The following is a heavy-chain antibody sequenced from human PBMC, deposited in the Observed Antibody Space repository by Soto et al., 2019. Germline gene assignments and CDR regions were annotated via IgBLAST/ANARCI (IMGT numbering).Heavy chain of an antibody. Sequence: ASVKVSCKASGYTFTSYYMHWVRQAPGQGLEWMGIINPSGGSTSYAQKFQGRVTMTRDTSTSTVYMELSSLRSEDTAVYYCARVPPGIAAAGPYYYYYGMDVWGQGTTVTVS. CDR1: GYTFTSYY. CDR2: INPSGGST. CDR3: ARVPPGIAAAGPYYYYYGMDV. D-gene: IGHD6-13*01. J-gene: IGHJ6*02. V-gene: IGHV1-46*01.